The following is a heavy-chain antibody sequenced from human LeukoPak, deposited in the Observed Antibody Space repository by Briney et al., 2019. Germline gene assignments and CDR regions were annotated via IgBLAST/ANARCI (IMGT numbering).Heavy chain of an antibody. CDR1: GYTFTSYG. J-gene: IGHJ3*02. CDR2: IIPIFGTA. CDR3: ARANVYNGEYVWGSYRYGAFDI. V-gene: IGHV1-69*13. D-gene: IGHD3-16*02. Sequence: SVKVSCKASGYTFTSYGISWVRQAPGQGLEWMGGIIPIFGTANYAQKFQGRVTITADESTSTAYMELSSLRSEDTAVYYCARANVYNGEYVWGSYRYGAFDIWGQGTMVTVSS.